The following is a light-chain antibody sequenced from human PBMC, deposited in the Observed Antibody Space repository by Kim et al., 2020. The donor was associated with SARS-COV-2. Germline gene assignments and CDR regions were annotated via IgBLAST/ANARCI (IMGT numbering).Light chain of an antibody. Sequence: PPGERAPLSCRAREPVRSNYLAWYHQKPGHPPRLLLYVASNRATGIPDRFSGSGSGTDFTLTISRLEPEDFGLYYCQQYAASVTFGGGTKVDIK. CDR1: EPVRSNY. CDR2: VAS. CDR3: QQYAASVT. V-gene: IGKV3-20*01. J-gene: IGKJ4*01.